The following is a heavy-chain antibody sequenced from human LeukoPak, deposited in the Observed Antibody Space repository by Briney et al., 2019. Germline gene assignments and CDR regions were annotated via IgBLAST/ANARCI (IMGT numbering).Heavy chain of an antibody. V-gene: IGHV4-39*01. D-gene: IGHD2-21*02. CDR3: ARHSIPGDFENWFDP. J-gene: IGHJ5*02. Sequence: PSETLSLICSVSDDSISTGSYFWGWIRQPPGKGLEWIGSVYSSGATYYNPSLERRVSISVDTSKNQFSLNVLSVTPADTAVYFCARHSIPGDFENWFDPWGQGTLVAVSS. CDR2: VYSSGAT. CDR1: DDSISTGSYF.